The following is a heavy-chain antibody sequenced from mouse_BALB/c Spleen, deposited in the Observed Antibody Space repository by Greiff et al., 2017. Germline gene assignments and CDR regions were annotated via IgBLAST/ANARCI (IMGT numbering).Heavy chain of an antibody. J-gene: IGHJ3*01. V-gene: IGHV5-6-4*01. CDR1: GFTFSSYT. D-gene: IGHD2-3*01. CDR2: ISSGGSYT. Sequence: EVNVVESGGGLVKPGGSLKLSCAASGFTFSSYTMSWVRQTPEKRLEWVATISSGGSYTYYPDSVKGRFTISRDNAKNTLYLQMSSLKSEDTAMYYCTRGNDGFSWFAYWGQGTLVTVSA. CDR3: TRGNDGFSWFAY.